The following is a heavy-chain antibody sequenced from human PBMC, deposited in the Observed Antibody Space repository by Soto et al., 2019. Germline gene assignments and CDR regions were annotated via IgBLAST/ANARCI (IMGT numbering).Heavy chain of an antibody. CDR3: AHLTITYGGVSGFDAFDI. J-gene: IGHJ3*02. Sequence: QITLKESARTLMQPTQTLPLRCTFSGFSLSPVAVGVGWFRQPQGKALEWIAVIYLDNEKRYNPSLSNSLSINEDLSRNHVFVNMINMDPVDTGMYYCAHLTITYGGVSGFDAFDIWGQGTMVTVSS. V-gene: IGHV2-5*02. CDR1: GFSLSPVAVG. D-gene: IGHD3-16*01. CDR2: IYLDNEK.